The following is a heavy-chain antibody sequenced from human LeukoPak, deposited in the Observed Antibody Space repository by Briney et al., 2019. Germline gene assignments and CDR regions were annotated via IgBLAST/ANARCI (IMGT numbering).Heavy chain of an antibody. CDR2: IKQDGSEK. CDR3: ARGRSRFEGFVSGWYLDF. CDR1: GFTFSNYW. D-gene: IGHD6-19*01. V-gene: IGHV3-7*05. Sequence: GGSLRLSCAASGFTFSNYWMIWVRQAPGKGLEWVGNIKQDGSEKRYADSVRGRFSISRDNAQTSLYLQMNSLRAEDTAVYYCARGRSRFEGFVSGWYLDFWGRGILVTVSS. J-gene: IGHJ4*02.